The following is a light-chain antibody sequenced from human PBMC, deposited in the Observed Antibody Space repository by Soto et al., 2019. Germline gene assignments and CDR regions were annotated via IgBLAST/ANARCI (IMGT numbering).Light chain of an antibody. Sequence: DIQMTQSPSSLSASVGDRVTITCRASQSINNYLNWYQQKPGKAPXXLIYASSSLQSGVPSRFSGSGSGTDFTLTISSLQPEDFATYVCQQSFSTITFAQGTRLEIK. V-gene: IGKV1-39*01. CDR3: QQSFSTIT. CDR2: ASS. J-gene: IGKJ5*01. CDR1: QSINNY.